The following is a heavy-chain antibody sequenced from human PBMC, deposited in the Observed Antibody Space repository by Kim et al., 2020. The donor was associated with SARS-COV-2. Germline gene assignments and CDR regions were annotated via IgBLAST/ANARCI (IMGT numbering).Heavy chain of an antibody. V-gene: IGHV3-48*03. J-gene: IGHJ4*02. CDR2: ISSRGMTK. D-gene: IGHD2-15*01. Sequence: GGSLRLSCAASGFTFGSYEMNWVRQAPGKGLEWVSYISSRGMTKYYADSVKGRFTISRDNAKNSVYLQMNSLRAEDTAVYYCARTGSGRGNYFDYWGQGILVTVSS. CDR1: GFTFGSYE. CDR3: ARTGSGRGNYFDY.